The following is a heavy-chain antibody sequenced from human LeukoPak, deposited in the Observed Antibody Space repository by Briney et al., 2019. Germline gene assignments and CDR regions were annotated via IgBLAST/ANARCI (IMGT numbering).Heavy chain of an antibody. CDR1: GFTFSSYA. V-gene: IGHV3-30*04. Sequence: GGSLRLSCAAPGFTFSSYAMHWVRQAPGKGLEWVAVISYDGSNKYYADSVKGRFTISRDNSKNTLYLQMNSLRAEDTAVYYCARDHPDTAMVNGYWGQGTLVTVSS. CDR2: ISYDGSNK. D-gene: IGHD5-18*01. J-gene: IGHJ4*02. CDR3: ARDHPDTAMVNGY.